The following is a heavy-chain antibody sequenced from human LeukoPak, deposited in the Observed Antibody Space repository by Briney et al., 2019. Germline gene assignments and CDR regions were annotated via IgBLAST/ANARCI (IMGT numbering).Heavy chain of an antibody. CDR3: ASLMRQIPYSSGWYPDFYIDY. V-gene: IGHV3-11*01. D-gene: IGHD6-19*01. J-gene: IGHJ4*02. Sequence: GGSLRLSCAASGFTFSDYYMSWIRQAPGKGLEWVSYISSSGSTIYYADSVKGRFTISRDNAKNSLYLQMNSLRAEDTAVYYCASLMRQIPYSSGWYPDFYIDYWGQGTLVTVSS. CDR1: GFTFSDYY. CDR2: ISSSGSTI.